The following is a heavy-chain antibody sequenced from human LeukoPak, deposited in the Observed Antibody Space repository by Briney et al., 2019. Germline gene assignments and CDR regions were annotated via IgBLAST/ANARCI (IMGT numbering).Heavy chain of an antibody. D-gene: IGHD2-2*01. CDR2: IYYSGST. J-gene: IGHJ5*02. V-gene: IGHV4-59*01. CDR3: ARDGRDVVVPAARWFDP. Sequence: PSETLSLTCTVSGGSISSYYWSWIRQPPGKGLEWIGYIYYSGSTNYNPSLKSRVTISVDTSKNQFSLKLSSVTAADTAVYYCARDGRDVVVPAARWFDPWGQGTLVTVSS. CDR1: GGSISSYY.